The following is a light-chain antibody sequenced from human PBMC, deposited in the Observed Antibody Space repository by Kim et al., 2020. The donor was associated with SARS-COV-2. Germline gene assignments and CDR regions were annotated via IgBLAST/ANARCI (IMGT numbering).Light chain of an antibody. Sequence: QSVLTQPPSTSGTPGQRVTISCSGSNSNIGSNLVYWYQQLPGTAPKLLIYKNDERPSGVPDRFSGSKSGTSASLAISGLRSEDEGDYYCAAWDDGLSGVVFGGGTKLTVL. CDR2: KND. CDR1: NSNIGSNL. CDR3: AAWDDGLSGVV. V-gene: IGLV1-47*01. J-gene: IGLJ2*01.